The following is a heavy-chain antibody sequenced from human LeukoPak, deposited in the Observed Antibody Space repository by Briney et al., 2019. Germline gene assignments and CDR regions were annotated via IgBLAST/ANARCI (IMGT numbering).Heavy chain of an antibody. Sequence: KPSETLSLTCTVSGDSISTHYWSWVRQSPGKGLEWIGYIYYSGSADYNPSLKSRVTISVDTSKKYFSLGLSSVTAADTAVYYCARHLYGGPINYYGMDVWGQGTTVTVS. CDR2: IYYSGSA. CDR3: ARHLYGGPINYYGMDV. D-gene: IGHD4-23*01. J-gene: IGHJ6*02. CDR1: GDSISTHY. V-gene: IGHV4-59*08.